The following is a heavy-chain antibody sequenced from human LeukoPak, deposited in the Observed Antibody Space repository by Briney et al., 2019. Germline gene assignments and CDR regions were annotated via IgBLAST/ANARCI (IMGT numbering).Heavy chain of an antibody. CDR3: ARGSGSYYRLFDY. V-gene: IGHV4-61*01. CDR2: IYYSGST. D-gene: IGHD1-26*01. CDR1: GGSVSSSSYY. J-gene: IGHJ4*02. Sequence: SETLSLTCTVSGGSVSSSSYYWSWLRQPPGKGLEWIGYIYYSGSTNYNPSLKSRVTISVGTSKNQFSLKLSSVTAADTAVYYCARGSGSYYRLFDYWGQGTLVTVSS.